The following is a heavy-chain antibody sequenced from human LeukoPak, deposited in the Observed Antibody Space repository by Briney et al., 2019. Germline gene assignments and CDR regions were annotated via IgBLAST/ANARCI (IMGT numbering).Heavy chain of an antibody. CDR2: ISWNSGSI. Sequence: GRSLRLSCAASGFTFDDYATHWVRQAPGKGLEWVSGISWNSGSIGYADSVKGRFTISRDNAKNSLYLQMNSLRAEDTALYYCAKGVYSSGWYLFDYWGQGTLVTVSS. CDR1: GFTFDDYA. J-gene: IGHJ4*02. V-gene: IGHV3-9*01. CDR3: AKGVYSSGWYLFDY. D-gene: IGHD6-19*01.